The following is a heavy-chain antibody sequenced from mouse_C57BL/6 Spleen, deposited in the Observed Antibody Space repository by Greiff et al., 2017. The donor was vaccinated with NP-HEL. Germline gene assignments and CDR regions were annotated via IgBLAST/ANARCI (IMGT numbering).Heavy chain of an antibody. D-gene: IGHD1-1*01. Sequence: LQQPGAELVKPGASVKLSCKASGYTFTSYWMHWVKQRPGQGLEWIGMIHPNSGSTNYNEKFKSKATLTVDKSSSTAYMQLSSLTSEDSAVYYCARSRTTVVAPFDYWGQGTTLTVSS. V-gene: IGHV1-64*01. CDR2: IHPNSGST. CDR1: GYTFTSYW. J-gene: IGHJ2*01. CDR3: ARSRTTVVAPFDY.